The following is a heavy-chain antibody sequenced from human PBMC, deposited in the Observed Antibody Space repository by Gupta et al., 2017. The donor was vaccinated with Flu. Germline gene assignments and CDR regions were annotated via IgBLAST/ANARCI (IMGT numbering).Heavy chain of an antibody. CDR1: GFTFRDYN. Sequence: QAQLVESGGGLVKPGGSLRLSCAASGFTFRDYNLSWMRQAPGGGLEWVSYISNSGLSKYYANSVKGRVTISSDNAKNSLFLQMDSLRVEDTATYYCARPGARGYSAYSYYMDVWGKGTTVTVSS. V-gene: IGHV3-11*01. CDR2: ISNSGLSK. J-gene: IGHJ6*03. CDR3: ARPGARGYSAYSYYMDV. D-gene: IGHD5-12*01.